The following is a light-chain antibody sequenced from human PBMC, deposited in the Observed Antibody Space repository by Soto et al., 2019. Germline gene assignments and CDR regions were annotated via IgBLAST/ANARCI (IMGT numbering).Light chain of an antibody. Sequence: DIQMTQSPSTLSGSVGDRVTITCRASQTISSGLAWYQQKPGKAPKLLIYKASTLKSGVPSRFSGSGSGTEFTLTISSLQPDDFAVYYCQQYGSSPLTFGGGTKVDIK. CDR1: QTISSG. V-gene: IGKV1-5*03. CDR2: KAS. CDR3: QQYGSSPLT. J-gene: IGKJ4*01.